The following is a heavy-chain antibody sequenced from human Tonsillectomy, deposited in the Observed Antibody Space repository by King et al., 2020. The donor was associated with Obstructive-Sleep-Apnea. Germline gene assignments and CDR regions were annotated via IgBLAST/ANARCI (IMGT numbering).Heavy chain of an antibody. CDR3: AKDWDNSGWPYDAFDI. V-gene: IGHV3-23*04. D-gene: IGHD6-19*01. Sequence: VQLVESGGGLVQPGGSLRLSCAASGFTFSSYAMSWVRQAPGKGLEWVSAISGSGGSTYYAESGKGRFTISRDNSKNMLYLQMNRLRAEDTAVYYCAKDWDNSGWPYDAFDIWGQGTMVTVSS. CDR2: ISGSGGST. CDR1: GFTFSSYA. J-gene: IGHJ3*02.